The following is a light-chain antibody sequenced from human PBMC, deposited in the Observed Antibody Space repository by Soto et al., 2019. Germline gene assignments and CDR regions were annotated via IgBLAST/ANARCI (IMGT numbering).Light chain of an antibody. CDR1: QSVSSN. CDR2: GAS. CDR3: QQYNNWPRT. Sequence: EIVMTQSPATLSVSPGERATLSCRASQSVSSNLAWYQQKPGQAPRLLIYGASTRATGIPATFSGSGSGKEFTLTISSLQSEDFSVYYCQQYNNWPRTFGQGTKVDIK. V-gene: IGKV3-15*01. J-gene: IGKJ1*01.